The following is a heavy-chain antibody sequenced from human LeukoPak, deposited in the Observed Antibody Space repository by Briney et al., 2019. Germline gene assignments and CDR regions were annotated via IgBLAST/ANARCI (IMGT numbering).Heavy chain of an antibody. V-gene: IGHV4-34*01. Sequence: PSETLSLTCAVYGGSFSGQYWGWIRQPPGTGLEWIGDISHSGSISYNASLKSRVTISLDTSKNQFPLNLRSVTAADTAVDYCAGGDYHGSESYANYWGQGTLVTVSS. CDR2: ISHSGSI. CDR1: GGSFSGQY. J-gene: IGHJ4*02. CDR3: AGGDYHGSESYANY. D-gene: IGHD3-10*01.